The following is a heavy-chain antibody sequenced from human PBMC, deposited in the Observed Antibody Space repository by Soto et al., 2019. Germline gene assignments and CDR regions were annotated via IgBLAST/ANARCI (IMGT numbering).Heavy chain of an antibody. V-gene: IGHV1-58*01. Sequence: ASVKVSCKASGFTFTSSAVQWVRQARGQRLEWIGWIVVGSGNTNYAQKFQERVTITRDMSTSTAYMELSSLRSEDTAVYYCAATSTPPVVVAAPGFDHWGQGTLVTVS. J-gene: IGHJ4*02. D-gene: IGHD2-15*01. CDR3: AATSTPPVVVAAPGFDH. CDR1: GFTFTSSA. CDR2: IVVGSGNT.